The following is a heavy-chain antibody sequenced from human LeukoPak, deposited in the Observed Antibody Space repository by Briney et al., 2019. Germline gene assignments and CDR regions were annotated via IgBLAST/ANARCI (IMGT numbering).Heavy chain of an antibody. CDR3: ARDIVNGPFVTSLES. Sequence: PGGSLRLSCAASGFSLTTYPMNWIRQVPGKGLEWVSHISSDGNTEYYADSVRVRFTMSRDNANNSLDLHMNSLRTEDTAVYYCARDIVNGPFVTSLESWGQGALVTVSS. D-gene: IGHD2-8*01. CDR2: ISSDGNTE. V-gene: IGHV3-48*03. J-gene: IGHJ4*02. CDR1: GFSLTTYP.